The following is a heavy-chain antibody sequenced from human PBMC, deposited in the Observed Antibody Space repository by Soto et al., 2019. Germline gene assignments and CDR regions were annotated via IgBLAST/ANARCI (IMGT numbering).Heavy chain of an antibody. D-gene: IGHD3-22*01. J-gene: IGHJ4*02. V-gene: IGHV1-2*02. CDR3: VRFMILDVSLDY. Sequence: ASVKVSCKASGYTFTDYHMHWVRQAPGQGLEWMGWISPHSGGTNYAQKFQGRVTMTWDTSISTAYLELSRLRSDDTAVYFCVRFMILDVSLDYWGLGTLVTVSS. CDR1: GYTFTDYH. CDR2: ISPHSGGT.